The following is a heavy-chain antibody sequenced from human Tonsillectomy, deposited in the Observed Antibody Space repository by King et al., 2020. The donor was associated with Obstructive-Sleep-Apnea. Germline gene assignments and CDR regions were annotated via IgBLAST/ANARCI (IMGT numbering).Heavy chain of an antibody. CDR1: GFTFSSYA. J-gene: IGHJ4*02. D-gene: IGHD6-19*01. CDR2: ISYDVSNK. CDR3: AREGDAVAGTIPLGY. Sequence: VQLVESGGGVVQPGRSLRLPCAASGFTFSSYAMYWVRQAPGKGLEWVAVISYDVSNKYYADPVKGRFTNSRDNSKNTLYLQRNSLRAEDTAVYYCAREGDAVAGTIPLGYWGQGTLVTVSS. V-gene: IGHV3-30*04.